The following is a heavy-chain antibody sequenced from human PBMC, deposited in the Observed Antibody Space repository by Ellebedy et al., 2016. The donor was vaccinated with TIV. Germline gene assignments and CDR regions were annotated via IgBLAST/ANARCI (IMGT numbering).Heavy chain of an antibody. V-gene: IGHV3-66*01. CDR1: GFTFSNAW. Sequence: GESLKISCAASGFTFSNAWMNWVRQAPGKGLEWVSVLYPDAKTNYTDSVNGRFIVSRDSSKNTLYLQMNSLTAEDTAVYYCARDPGGGGDFGDNWFDPWGQGTLVTVSS. CDR2: LYPDAKT. J-gene: IGHJ5*02. CDR3: ARDPGGGGDFGDNWFDP. D-gene: IGHD2-21*01.